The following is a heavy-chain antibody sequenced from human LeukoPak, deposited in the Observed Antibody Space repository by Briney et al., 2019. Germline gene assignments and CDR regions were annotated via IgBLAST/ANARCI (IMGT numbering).Heavy chain of an antibody. V-gene: IGHV3-74*01. CDR1: GFIFSSYW. CDR2: INSDGNIT. D-gene: IGHD3-10*02. J-gene: IGHJ3*02. CDR3: ARRGLVPAFDI. Sequence: GGSLRLSCTASGFIFSSYWMHWVRHAPGKRLFWLSRINSDGNITTYADSVRGRFTISRDNAKNTLYLQMSSLRVDDTGVYFCARRGLVPAFDIWGQGTVVSVTS.